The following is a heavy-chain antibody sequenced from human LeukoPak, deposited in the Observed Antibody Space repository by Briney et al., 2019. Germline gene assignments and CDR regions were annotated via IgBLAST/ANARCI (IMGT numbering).Heavy chain of an antibody. J-gene: IGHJ4*02. Sequence: SETLSLTCTVSGYSISSGYYWGWIRQPPGKGLEWIGSIYHSGSTYYNPSLKSRVTISVDTSKNQLSLKLSSVTAADTAVYYCARPGYSYGSNFDYWGQGTLVTVSS. D-gene: IGHD5-18*01. V-gene: IGHV4-38-2*02. CDR3: ARPGYSYGSNFDY. CDR2: IYHSGST. CDR1: GYSISSGYY.